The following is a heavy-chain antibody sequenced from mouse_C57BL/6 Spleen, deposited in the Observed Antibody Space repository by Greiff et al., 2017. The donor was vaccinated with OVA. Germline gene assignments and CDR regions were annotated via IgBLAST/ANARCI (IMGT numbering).Heavy chain of an antibody. Sequence: QVQLKQPGAELVKPGASVKLSCKASGYTFTSYWMQWVKQRPGQGLEWIGEIDPSDSYTNYNQKFKGKATLTVDTSSSTAYMQLSSLTSEDSAVYYCALVAPYAMDYWGQGTSVTVSS. D-gene: IGHD1-1*01. J-gene: IGHJ4*01. CDR1: GYTFTSYW. CDR2: IDPSDSYT. V-gene: IGHV1-50*01. CDR3: ALVAPYAMDY.